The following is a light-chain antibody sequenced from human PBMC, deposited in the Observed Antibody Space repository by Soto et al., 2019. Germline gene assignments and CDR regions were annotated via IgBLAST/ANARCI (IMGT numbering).Light chain of an antibody. V-gene: IGKV3-20*01. CDR1: ERIYSAY. CDR2: GTS. CDR3: QHFGDSPIT. J-gene: IGKJ5*01. Sequence: EVVVTQSRCTLSLSRGRRSTLTCRASERIYSAYLGWYQQKNGQAPRLXIYGTSSRATGIPDRFSGTGYGTDFTLTISRLEPEDFAVYYCQHFGDSPITFGQGTRLEIK.